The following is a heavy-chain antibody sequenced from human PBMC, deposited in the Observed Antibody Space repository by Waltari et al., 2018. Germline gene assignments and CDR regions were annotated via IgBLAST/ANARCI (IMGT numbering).Heavy chain of an antibody. Sequence: QVQLQESGPGLVKPSQTLSLTCTVPGGPISSGDYYWSWIRQPPGKGLEWIGYIYYSGNTSSNPSLKSPVTISVDTSKNQFSLKLSSVTAADTAVYYCARDRRYCSGGSCYGWDYYYYMDVWGKGTTVTVSS. CDR3: ARDRRYCSGGSCYGWDYYYYMDV. CDR2: IYYSGNT. J-gene: IGHJ6*03. D-gene: IGHD2-15*01. V-gene: IGHV4-30-4*08. CDR1: GGPISSGDYY.